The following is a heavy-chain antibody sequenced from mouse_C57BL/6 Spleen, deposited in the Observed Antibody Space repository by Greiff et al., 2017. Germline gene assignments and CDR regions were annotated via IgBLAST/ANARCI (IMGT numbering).Heavy chain of an antibody. Sequence: EVHLVESGGGLVKPGGSLKLSCAASGFTFSSYAMSWVRQTPEKRLEWVATISDGGSYTYYPDNVKGRFTISRDNAKNNLYLQMSHLKSEDTAMYYCAREETYYTNYWGQGTTLTVSS. CDR2: ISDGGSYT. J-gene: IGHJ2*01. CDR3: AREETYYTNY. CDR1: GFTFSSYA. V-gene: IGHV5-4*01. D-gene: IGHD2-12*01.